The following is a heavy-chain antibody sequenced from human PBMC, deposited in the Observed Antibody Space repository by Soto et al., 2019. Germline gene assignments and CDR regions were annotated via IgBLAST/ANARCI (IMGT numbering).Heavy chain of an antibody. CDR1: GGSFSGYY. Sequence: QVQLQQWGAGLLKPSETLSLTCAVYGGSFSGYYWSWIRQPPGKGLEWIGEINHSGSTNYNPSLKSRVTISVDTSKNQFSLKLSSVTAADTAVYYCARDGVVVAATFDYWGQGTLFTVSS. CDR2: INHSGST. CDR3: ARDGVVVAATFDY. V-gene: IGHV4-34*01. D-gene: IGHD2-15*01. J-gene: IGHJ4*02.